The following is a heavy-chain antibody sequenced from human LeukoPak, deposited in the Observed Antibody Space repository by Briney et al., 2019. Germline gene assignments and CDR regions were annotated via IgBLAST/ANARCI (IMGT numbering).Heavy chain of an antibody. Sequence: ASVKVSCKASGYTFTSYDINWVRQATGQGLEWMGWMNPNSGNTGYAQKFQGRVTMTRNTSISTAYMELNSLRSEDTAVYYCASASPSQYEIPQFDYWGQGTLVTVSS. V-gene: IGHV1-8*01. CDR3: ASASPSQYEIPQFDY. CDR2: MNPNSGNT. D-gene: IGHD3-9*01. CDR1: GYTFTSYD. J-gene: IGHJ4*02.